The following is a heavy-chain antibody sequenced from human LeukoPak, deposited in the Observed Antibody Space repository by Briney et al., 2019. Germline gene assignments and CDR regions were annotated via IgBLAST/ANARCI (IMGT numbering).Heavy chain of an antibody. CDR3: ARAAAAAPAEYFQH. CDR1: GGSISSYY. J-gene: IGHJ1*01. D-gene: IGHD6-13*01. Sequence: SETLSLTCTVSGGSISSYYWSWIRQPPGKGLEWIGYIYYSGSTNYNPSLKSRVTISVDTSKNQFSLRLSSVTAADTAVYYCARAAAAAPAEYFQHWGQGTLVTVSS. V-gene: IGHV4-59*01. CDR2: IYYSGST.